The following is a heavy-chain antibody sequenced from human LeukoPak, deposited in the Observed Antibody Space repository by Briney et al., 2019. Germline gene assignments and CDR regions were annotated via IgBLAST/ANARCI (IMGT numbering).Heavy chain of an antibody. CDR3: ARVAGPHYYYYYMDV. V-gene: IGHV4-39*07. CDR2: IYYSGST. J-gene: IGHJ6*03. D-gene: IGHD6-19*01. CDR1: GGSISSSSYY. Sequence: SETLSLTCTVSGGSISSSSYYWGWIRQPPGKGLEWIGSIYYSGSTYYNPSLKSRVTISVDTSKNQFSLKLSSVTAADTAVYYCARVAGPHYYYYYMDVWGKGTTVTVSS.